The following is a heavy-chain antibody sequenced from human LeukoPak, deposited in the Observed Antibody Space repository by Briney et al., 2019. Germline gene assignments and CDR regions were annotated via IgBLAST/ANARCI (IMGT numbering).Heavy chain of an antibody. J-gene: IGHJ6*02. V-gene: IGHV1-69*04. CDR2: IIPILGIA. D-gene: IGHD5-12*01. CDR3: ARDPVVATTGPYYYYGMDV. Sequence: SVKVSCKASGYTFTSYGISWVRQAPGQGLEWMGRIIPILGIANYAQKFQGRVTITADKSTSTAYMELSSLRSEDTAVYYCARDPVVATTGPYYYYGMDVWGQGTTVTVSS. CDR1: GYTFTSYG.